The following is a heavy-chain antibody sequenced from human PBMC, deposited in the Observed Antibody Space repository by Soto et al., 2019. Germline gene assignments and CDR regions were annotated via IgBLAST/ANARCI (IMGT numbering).Heavy chain of an antibody. J-gene: IGHJ5*02. CDR1: GGSISSGGYY. CDR2: IYYSGGT. CDR3: ARSVFP. Sequence: QVQLQESGPGLVKPSQTLSLTCTVSGGSISSGGYYWTWIRQHPGKGLEWIGYIYYSGGTSYNPSLKRRVTLSVDTAKTQSSLKLSSVTAADTAVYYCARSVFPWGQGTLVTVSS. V-gene: IGHV4-31*03.